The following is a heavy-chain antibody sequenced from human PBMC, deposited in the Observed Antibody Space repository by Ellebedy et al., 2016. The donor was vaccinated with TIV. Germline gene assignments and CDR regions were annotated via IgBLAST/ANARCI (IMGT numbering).Heavy chain of an antibody. Sequence: GESLKISCAASGFTFTDFHMHWVRQAPGTGLEWVAVIWFDGSLTFYADSVKGRFTLSRDNSKNMLYLQMDNLRVEVTALYYCARELLGGQGDMDVWGQGTTVTVSS. CDR3: ARELLGGQGDMDV. J-gene: IGHJ6*02. D-gene: IGHD1-26*01. CDR2: IWFDGSLT. CDR1: GFTFTDFH. V-gene: IGHV3-33*01.